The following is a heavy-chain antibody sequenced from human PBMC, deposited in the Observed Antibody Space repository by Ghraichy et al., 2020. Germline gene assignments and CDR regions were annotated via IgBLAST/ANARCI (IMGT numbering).Heavy chain of an antibody. V-gene: IGHV4-34*01. CDR1: GGSFSGYY. J-gene: IGHJ1*01. Sequence: SETLSLTCAVYGGSFSGYYWSWIRQPPGKGLEWIGEINHSGSTNYNPSLKSRVTISVDTSKNQFSLKLSSVTAADTAVYYCAREAWGTSHAEYFQHWGQGTLVTVSS. CDR3: AREAWGTSHAEYFQH. D-gene: IGHD3-16*01. CDR2: INHSGST.